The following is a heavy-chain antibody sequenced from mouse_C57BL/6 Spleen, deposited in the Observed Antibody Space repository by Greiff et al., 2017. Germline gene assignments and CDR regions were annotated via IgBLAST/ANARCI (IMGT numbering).Heavy chain of an antibody. J-gene: IGHJ4*01. CDR2: ISSGSSTI. V-gene: IGHV5-17*01. D-gene: IGHD2-13*01. CDR1: GFTFSDYG. Sequence: EVKLVESGGGLVKPGGSLKLSCAASGFTFSDYGMHWVRQAPEKGLEWVAYISSGSSTIYYADTVKGRFTISRDNAKNTLFLQMTSLRSEDTAMYYCARPLYYGDYPYAMGYWGQGTSVTVSS. CDR3: ARPLYYGDYPYAMGY.